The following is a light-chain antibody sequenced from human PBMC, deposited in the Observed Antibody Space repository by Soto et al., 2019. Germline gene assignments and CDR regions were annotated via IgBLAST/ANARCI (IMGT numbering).Light chain of an antibody. V-gene: IGLV1-44*01. CDR3: AAWDDSLTGVV. Sequence: QSVLTQPPSASGTPGQRVTISCSGGNSNIGSNTVNWFQQLPGTAPKLLIYSSNQRPSGVPDRFPGSKSGTSASLAISGLQSEDEADYYCAAWDDSLTGVVFGGGTKLTVL. CDR2: SSN. CDR1: NSNIGSNT. J-gene: IGLJ2*01.